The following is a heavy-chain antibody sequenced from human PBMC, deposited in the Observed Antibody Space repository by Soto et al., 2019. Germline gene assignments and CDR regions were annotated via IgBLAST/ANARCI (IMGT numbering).Heavy chain of an antibody. Sequence: EVQLLESGGDLVQPGGSLRLSCAASGFTFATYTMSWVRQTPGKGLEWVSAITGSGDRTYYADPVKGRFTMSRDNSKNTVYRQMSSLRAEETAAYYCAKNSKATIRVGYDYWGQGTLVTVSS. CDR3: AKNSKATIRVGYDY. CDR2: ITGSGDRT. J-gene: IGHJ4*02. CDR1: GFTFATYT. D-gene: IGHD5-12*01. V-gene: IGHV3-23*01.